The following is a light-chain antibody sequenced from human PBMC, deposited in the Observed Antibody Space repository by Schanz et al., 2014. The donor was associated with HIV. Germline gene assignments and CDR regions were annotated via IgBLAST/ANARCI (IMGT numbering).Light chain of an antibody. Sequence: QSALTQPPSASGSPGQSVNISCTGTSSDVGGYYYVSWYQQHPGRAPKLLVYDVTNRPSGVPDRFSGSKSDNTASLTVSGLQPEDEADYYCSSYGGNNNLVFGGGTKRTVL. CDR2: DVT. CDR3: SSYGGNNNLV. CDR1: SSDVGGYYY. V-gene: IGLV2-8*01. J-gene: IGLJ2*01.